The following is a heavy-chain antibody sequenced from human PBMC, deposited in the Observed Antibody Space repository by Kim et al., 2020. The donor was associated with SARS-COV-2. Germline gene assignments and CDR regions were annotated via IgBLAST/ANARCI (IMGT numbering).Heavy chain of an antibody. Sequence: DSVKSRFTISRDNAKNSLYLQMTSLRDEDTAVYYCARVPWGDILTGYVDYWGQGTLVTVSS. V-gene: IGHV3-48*02. CDR3: ARVPWGDILTGYVDY. J-gene: IGHJ4*02. D-gene: IGHD3-9*01.